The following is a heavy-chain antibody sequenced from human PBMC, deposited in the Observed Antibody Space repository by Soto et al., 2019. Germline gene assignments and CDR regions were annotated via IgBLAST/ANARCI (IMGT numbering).Heavy chain of an antibody. J-gene: IGHJ6*02. V-gene: IGHV1-69*12. Sequence: QVQLVQPGAEVKKPGSSVKVSCKASEGSFSSYAISWVRQAPGQGLEWMGGIIHIFSTANYAQKFQGRVTTTAEESTSTAYMELSSMRSEDTAVYYCARGPYGGGDGYYYYYYGIDVWGQGTTVTVSS. CDR2: IIHIFSTA. D-gene: IGHD2-21*02. CDR1: EGSFSSYA. CDR3: ARGPYGGGDGYYYYYYGIDV.